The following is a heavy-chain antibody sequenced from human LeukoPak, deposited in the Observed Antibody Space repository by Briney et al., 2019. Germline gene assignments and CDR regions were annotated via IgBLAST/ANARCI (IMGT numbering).Heavy chain of an antibody. V-gene: IGHV4-59*12. Sequence: SPSETLSLTCTVSGGSISSYYWSWIRQPPGKGLEWIGYIYYSGSTNYNPSLKSRVTISVDTSKNQFSLNLSSVTAADTAVYYCARGLFNYWYFDLWGRGTLVTVSS. J-gene: IGHJ2*01. CDR1: GGSISSYY. CDR3: ARGLFNYWYFDL. CDR2: IYYSGST.